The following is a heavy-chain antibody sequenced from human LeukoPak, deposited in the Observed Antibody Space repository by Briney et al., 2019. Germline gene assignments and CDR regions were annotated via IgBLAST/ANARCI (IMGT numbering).Heavy chain of an antibody. V-gene: IGHV1-69*01. Sequence: SVKVSCKVSGGTFSTYALSWVRQAPGQGLEWMGRIIPFSGTVNYAQKFQGRVTITADESTSTAYMALSSLRSEDTAIYYCARAYSSGWFPHFGDYWGQGTLVTVSS. D-gene: IGHD6-19*01. CDR3: ARAYSSGWFPHFGDY. CDR1: GGTFSTYA. J-gene: IGHJ4*02. CDR2: IIPFSGTV.